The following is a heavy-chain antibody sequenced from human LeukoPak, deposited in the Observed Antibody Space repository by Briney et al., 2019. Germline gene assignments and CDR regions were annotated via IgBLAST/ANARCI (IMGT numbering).Heavy chain of an antibody. J-gene: IGHJ4*02. CDR2: IIPILGIA. Sequence: ASVKVSCKASGGTFSSYAISWVRQAPGQGLEWMGRIIPILGIANYAQKFQGRVTITADKSTSTAYMELSSLRSEDTAVYYCARDSPSGSSPNLDYWGQGTLVTVSS. V-gene: IGHV1-69*04. CDR1: GGTFSSYA. D-gene: IGHD2-15*01. CDR3: ARDSPSGSSPNLDY.